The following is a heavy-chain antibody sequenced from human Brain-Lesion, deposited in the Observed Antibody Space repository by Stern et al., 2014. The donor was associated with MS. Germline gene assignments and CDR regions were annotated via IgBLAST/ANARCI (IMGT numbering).Heavy chain of an antibody. J-gene: IGHJ5*01. CDR3: ARGERWFDS. D-gene: IGHD3-10*01. CDR2: VNNDGRRT. V-gene: IGHV3-74*02. Sequence: VQLVQSGGGLVQPGGSLRLSCAASGFTFSNYWMHWVRQAPGTGTVWVSRVNNDGRRTSYADSVKGRFTMSRDNAKNTLYLQMNSLRVEDTAIYYCARGERWFDSWGQGTLVTVSS. CDR1: GFTFSNYW.